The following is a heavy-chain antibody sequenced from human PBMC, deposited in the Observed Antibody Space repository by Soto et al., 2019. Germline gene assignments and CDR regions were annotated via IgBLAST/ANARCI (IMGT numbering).Heavy chain of an antibody. CDR3: ARDRGSSYPFEL. CDR1: GDSVSSNSVA. J-gene: IGHJ4*02. V-gene: IGHV6-1*01. Sequence: SQTLSLTCAISGDSVSSNSVAWNWIRQSPARGLEWLGRTFYRSRWYHDYAVFVKSRIMINPDTSKNQFSLQLNSLTPEDTAVYYCARDRGSSYPFELWGQGTLVTVSS. CDR2: TFYRSRWYH. D-gene: IGHD3-10*01.